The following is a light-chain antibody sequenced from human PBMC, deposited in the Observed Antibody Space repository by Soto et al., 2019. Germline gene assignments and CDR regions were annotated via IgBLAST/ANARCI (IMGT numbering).Light chain of an antibody. J-gene: IGLJ3*02. CDR3: SSYTTSSTQV. CDR2: EVS. Sequence: QSALTQPASVSGSPGQSITISCTGTSIDVGYYNYVSWYQHHPGKAPKLMIYEVSNRPSGVSNRFSGSKSGNTASLTISGLQAEDEADYYCSSYTTSSTQVFGGGTKLTVL. CDR1: SIDVGYYNY. V-gene: IGLV2-14*01.